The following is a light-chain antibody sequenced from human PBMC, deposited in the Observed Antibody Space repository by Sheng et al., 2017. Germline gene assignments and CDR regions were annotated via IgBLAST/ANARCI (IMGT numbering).Light chain of an antibody. Sequence: DIQMTQSPSSLSASVGDRVTITCRASQDISTYVNWYQHKPGKAPKLLIYDASNLETGVPSRFSGSGSGTHFTFTITSLQPEDFATYYCLQYNSYPRTFGGGTKVEI. CDR3: LQYNSYPRT. CDR2: DAS. CDR1: QDISTY. V-gene: IGKV1-33*01. J-gene: IGKJ4*01.